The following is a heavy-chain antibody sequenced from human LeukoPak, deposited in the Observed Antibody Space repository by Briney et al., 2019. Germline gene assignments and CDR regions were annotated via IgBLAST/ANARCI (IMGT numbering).Heavy chain of an antibody. CDR2: IRYDGSNK. CDR1: GFTFSNYG. D-gene: IGHD3-10*01. V-gene: IGHV3-30*02. CDR3: AKDGYPGYYGSGSYSYYFDY. J-gene: IGHJ4*02. Sequence: GGSLRLSCAASGFTFSNYGMHWVRQAPGKGLEWVAFIRYDGSNKYYADSVKGRFTISRDNSKNTLYLQMNSLRAEDTAVYYCAKDGYPGYYGSGSYSYYFDYWGQGTLVTVSS.